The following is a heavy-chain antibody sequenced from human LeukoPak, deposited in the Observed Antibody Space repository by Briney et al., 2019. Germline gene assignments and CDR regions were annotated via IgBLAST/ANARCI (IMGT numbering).Heavy chain of an antibody. CDR1: GFTFKSYS. D-gene: IGHD3-10*01. J-gene: IGHJ4*02. Sequence: GGSLRRSCAASGFTFKSYSKKWAHQAPGKGLEWVSSISSSSSYIYYADSVKGRFTISRDNAKNSLCLQMNSLRAEDTAVYYCARVEGSMVPFDYWGQGTLVTVSS. CDR2: ISSSSSYI. V-gene: IGHV3-21*01. CDR3: ARVEGSMVPFDY.